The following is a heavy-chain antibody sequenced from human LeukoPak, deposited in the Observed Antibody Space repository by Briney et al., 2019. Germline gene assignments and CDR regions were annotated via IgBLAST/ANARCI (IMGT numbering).Heavy chain of an antibody. D-gene: IGHD3-3*01. J-gene: IGHJ4*02. CDR3: ATAPHLRSGFDY. Sequence: GGSLRLSCAASGFTVSSNYMTWVRQAPGKGLEWVSVIYSGGSTYYADSVKGRFTISRDNSKNTQYLQMNSLRAEDTAVYYCATAPHLRSGFDYWGQGTLVTVSS. CDR2: IYSGGST. CDR1: GFTVSSNY. V-gene: IGHV3-53*05.